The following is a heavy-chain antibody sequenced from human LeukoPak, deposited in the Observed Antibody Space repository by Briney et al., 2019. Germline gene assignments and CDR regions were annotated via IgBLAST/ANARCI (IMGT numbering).Heavy chain of an antibody. J-gene: IGHJ1*01. CDR1: GDSISSTSYY. D-gene: IGHD1-26*01. Sequence: PSETLSLTCTVSGDSISSTSYYWGWIRQPPGKGLEWIGTIYYSGRTYYNPSLKSRVTIFVDTAKNQVSLKLSSVTAADTAVYYCARPSGSYRAEYFQHWGQGTLATVSP. V-gene: IGHV4-39*01. CDR2: IYYSGRT. CDR3: ARPSGSYRAEYFQH.